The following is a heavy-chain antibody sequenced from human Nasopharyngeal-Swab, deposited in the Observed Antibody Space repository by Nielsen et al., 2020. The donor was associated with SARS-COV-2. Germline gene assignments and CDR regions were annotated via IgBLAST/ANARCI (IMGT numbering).Heavy chain of an antibody. CDR1: GFTFSSYA. CDR2: ISGSGGST. D-gene: IGHD3-10*01. V-gene: IGHV3-23*01. J-gene: IGHJ6*02. CDR3: AKDKVRLLWFGRDYYYGMDV. Sequence: GESLKISCAASGFTFSSYAVSWVRQAPGKGLEWVSAISGSGGSTYYADSVKGRFTISRDNSKNTLYLQMNSLRAEDTAVYYCAKDKVRLLWFGRDYYYGMDVWGQGTTVTVSS.